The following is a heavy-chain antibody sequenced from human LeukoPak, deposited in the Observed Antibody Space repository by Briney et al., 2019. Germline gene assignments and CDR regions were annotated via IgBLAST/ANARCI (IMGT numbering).Heavy chain of an antibody. CDR1: GFTFSSYA. CDR3: AKRTTDY. D-gene: IGHD1-7*01. CDR2: ISGSGGST. Sequence: GGSLRLPCAASGFTFSSYAMSWVRQTPGKGLEWVSTISGSGGSTYYADSVRGRFTISRDTSKNTLFLQMNSLRVEDTALYYCAKRTTDYWGQGTLVTVSS. V-gene: IGHV3-23*01. J-gene: IGHJ4*02.